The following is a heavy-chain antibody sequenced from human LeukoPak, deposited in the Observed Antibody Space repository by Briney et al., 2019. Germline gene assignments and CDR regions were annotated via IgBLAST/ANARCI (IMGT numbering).Heavy chain of an antibody. CDR2: LHYSGSS. V-gene: IGHV4-59*08. CDR3: ARQSSGWNFDY. CDR1: GGSISSHY. Sequence: PSETLSLTCTVSGGSISSHYWSWIRQPPGKGLEWIGHLHYSGSSNYNPSLKSRVTISVDTSKNQFSLKLSSVTAADTAVYYCARQSSGWNFDYWGQGTLVTVSS. J-gene: IGHJ4*02. D-gene: IGHD6-19*01.